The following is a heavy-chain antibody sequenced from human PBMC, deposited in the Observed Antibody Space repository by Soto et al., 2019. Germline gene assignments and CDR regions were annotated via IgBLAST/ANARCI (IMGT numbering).Heavy chain of an antibody. D-gene: IGHD6-19*01. J-gene: IGHJ3*02. CDR3: ASALTQTQQQWLVPADAFDI. CDR1: GFTFSSYS. CDR2: ISSSSSYI. V-gene: IGHV3-21*01. Sequence: GGSLRLSCAASGFTFSSYSMNWVRQAPGKGLEWVSSISSSSSYIYYADSVKGRFTISRDNAKNSLYLQMNSLIAEDTAVYYCASALTQTQQQWLVPADAFDIWGQGTMVTVSS.